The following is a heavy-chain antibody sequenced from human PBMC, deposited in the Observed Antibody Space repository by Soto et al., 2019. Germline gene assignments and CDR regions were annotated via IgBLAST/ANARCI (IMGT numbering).Heavy chain of an antibody. Sequence: ASVKVSCKASGYTFTSYGISWVRQAPGQRLEWMGWINAGNGNTKYSQKFQGRVTITRDTSASTAYMELSSLRSEDTAVYYCARRYYDFWSGHYYFDYWGQGTLVTVSS. D-gene: IGHD3-3*01. CDR3: ARRYYDFWSGHYYFDY. CDR2: INAGNGNT. CDR1: GYTFTSYG. V-gene: IGHV1-3*01. J-gene: IGHJ4*02.